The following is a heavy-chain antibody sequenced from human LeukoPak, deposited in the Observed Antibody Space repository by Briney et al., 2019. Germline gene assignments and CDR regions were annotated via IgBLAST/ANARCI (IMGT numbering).Heavy chain of an antibody. CDR2: IIPMLGTG. CDR3: ARDRAILKVDVFEI. V-gene: IGHV1-69*13. CDR1: GGTFSGYA. Sequence: SVKVSCKASGGTFSGYAVSWVRQVPGQGLEWMGGIIPMLGTGNYAPKFQGRVTITADESRSTVYMEMNSLKSDDTATYYCARDRAILKVDVFEIWGQGTMVTVTS. J-gene: IGHJ3*02.